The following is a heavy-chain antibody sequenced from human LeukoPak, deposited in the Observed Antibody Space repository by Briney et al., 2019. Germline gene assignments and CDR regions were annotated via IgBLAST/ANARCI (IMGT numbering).Heavy chain of an antibody. Sequence: GASVKVSCKASGYTFTGYYMHWVRQAPGQGLEWMGWINPNSGGTNYAQKFQGRVTMTRDTSISTAYMELSRLRSDDTAVYYCARDEFSLIAAAQKADFQHWGQGTLVTVSS. J-gene: IGHJ1*01. V-gene: IGHV1-2*02. CDR2: INPNSGGT. D-gene: IGHD6-13*01. CDR1: GYTFTGYY. CDR3: ARDEFSLIAAAQKADFQH.